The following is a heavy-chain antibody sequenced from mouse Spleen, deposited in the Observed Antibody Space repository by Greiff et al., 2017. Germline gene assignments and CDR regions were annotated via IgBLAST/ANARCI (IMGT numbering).Heavy chain of an antibody. V-gene: IGHV2-2*02. CDR1: GFSLTSYG. CDR3: ARNSYYPFAY. Sequence: VKVVESGPGLVQPSQSLSITCTVSGFSLTSYGVHWVRQSPGKGLEWLGVIWSGGSTDYNAAFISRLSISKDNSKSQVFFKMNSLQANDTAIYYCARNSYYPFAYWGQGTLVTVSA. J-gene: IGHJ3*01. D-gene: IGHD2-12*01. CDR2: IWSGGST.